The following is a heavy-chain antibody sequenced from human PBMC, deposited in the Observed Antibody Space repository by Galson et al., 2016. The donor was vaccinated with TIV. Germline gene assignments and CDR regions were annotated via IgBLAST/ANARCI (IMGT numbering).Heavy chain of an antibody. CDR2: ISYDGSIE. D-gene: IGHD3-3*01. Sequence: LRLSCAASGFTFSSYVMHWVRQAPGKGLEWVAVISYDGSIENYADSLKGRFTISRDNSKNTLYLQMHSLRAEDTAVYYCARDGSKVLRFLEWLFHLDDWGQRTLVTVSS. CDR3: ARDGSKVLRFLEWLFHLDD. V-gene: IGHV3-30*04. J-gene: IGHJ4*02. CDR1: GFTFSSYV.